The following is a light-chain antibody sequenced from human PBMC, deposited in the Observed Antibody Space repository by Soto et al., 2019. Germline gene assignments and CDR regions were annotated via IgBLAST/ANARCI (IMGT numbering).Light chain of an antibody. CDR2: EVS. CDR3: SSYTSSSTPYV. Sequence: QSALTQPASVSGSPGQSIPISCTGTSSDVGGYNYVSWYQQHPGKAPKLMIYEVSNRPSGVSNRFSGSKSGNTASLTISGLQAEDEADYYFSSYTSSSTPYVFGTGTKLTVL. V-gene: IGLV2-14*01. CDR1: SSDVGGYNY. J-gene: IGLJ1*01.